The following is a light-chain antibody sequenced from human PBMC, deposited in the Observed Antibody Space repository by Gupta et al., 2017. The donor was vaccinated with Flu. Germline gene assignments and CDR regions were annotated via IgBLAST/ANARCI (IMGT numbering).Light chain of an antibody. Sequence: DIQMTQSPSSLSASVGDRVTITCRASQRISNFLNWYQQKPGVAPKLLIYAASSLQSGVPSRFSGSGSGTDFTLPISSRQGEDFVTYFCQQTYSSPWTFGPGTKVEIK. CDR3: QQTYSSPWT. J-gene: IGKJ1*01. CDR2: AAS. V-gene: IGKV1-39*01. CDR1: QRISNF.